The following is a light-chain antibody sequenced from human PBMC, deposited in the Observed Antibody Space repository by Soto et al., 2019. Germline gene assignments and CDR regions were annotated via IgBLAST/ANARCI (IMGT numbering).Light chain of an antibody. Sequence: EIVLTQSPATLSLSPWERATLSCRASQSVSSYLAWYQQKPGQTPRLLIYDAFNRATGIPARFSGSGSGTDFTLTISSLQSEDFAVYYCQQYDNWPPITFGQGTRLEIK. CDR1: QSVSSY. J-gene: IGKJ5*01. CDR2: DAF. CDR3: QQYDNWPPIT. V-gene: IGKV3-11*01.